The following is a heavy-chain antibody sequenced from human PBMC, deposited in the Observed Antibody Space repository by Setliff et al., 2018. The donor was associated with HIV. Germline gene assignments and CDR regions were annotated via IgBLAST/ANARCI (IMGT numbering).Heavy chain of an antibody. CDR2: IYPTGST. Sequence: SETLSLTCSVSGGSLSPYYWTWIRQPAGKGLEWLGRIYPTGSTIHNPSLRSRVTMSVGTSKNQFPLNLSSVTAADTAMYYCARVFPPIRGAPFGTPPGAFDVWGQGTMVTVSS. V-gene: IGHV4-4*07. D-gene: IGHD2-15*01. J-gene: IGHJ3*01. CDR3: ARVFPPIRGAPFGTPPGAFDV. CDR1: GGSLSPYY.